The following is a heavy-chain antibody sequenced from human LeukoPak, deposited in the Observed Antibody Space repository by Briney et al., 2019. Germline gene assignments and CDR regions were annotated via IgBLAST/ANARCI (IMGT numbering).Heavy chain of an antibody. V-gene: IGHV1-46*01. CDR2: INPSGGST. Sequence: GASVKVSCKASGYTFTSYYMHWVRQAPGQGLKWMGLINPSGGSTSYAQKFQGRVTMTRDSSTSTVYMELSSLRSEDTAVYYCASSYCGGDCYRRWFDPWGQGTLVTVSS. J-gene: IGHJ5*02. CDR3: ASSYCGGDCYRRWFDP. CDR1: GYTFTSYY. D-gene: IGHD2-21*02.